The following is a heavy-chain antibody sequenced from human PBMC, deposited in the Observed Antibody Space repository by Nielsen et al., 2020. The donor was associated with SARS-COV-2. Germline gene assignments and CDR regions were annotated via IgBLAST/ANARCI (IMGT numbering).Heavy chain of an antibody. CDR2: ISSSSSYI. Sequence: GESLKISCAASGFTFSSYSMNWVRQAPGKGLEWVSSISSSSSYIYYADSVKGRFTISGDNAKNSLYLQMNSLRAEDTAVYYCARVHDYDFWSIYYYGMDVWGQGTTVTVSS. CDR3: ARVHDYDFWSIYYYGMDV. CDR1: GFTFSSYS. V-gene: IGHV3-21*01. J-gene: IGHJ6*02. D-gene: IGHD3-3*01.